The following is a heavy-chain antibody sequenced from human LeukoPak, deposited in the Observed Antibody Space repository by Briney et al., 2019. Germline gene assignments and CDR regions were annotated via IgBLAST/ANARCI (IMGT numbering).Heavy chain of an antibody. Sequence: ASVKVSCKASGYTFTSYGISWLRQAPGQGLEWMGYINTDSGHAQYAQMIQGRVTVTTDTSTSTAYLELTSLASDDTAVYYCARVGDCGEASCHDFYYYYYMDVWGGGTTVTVSS. CDR3: ARVGDCGEASCHDFYYYYYMDV. D-gene: IGHD2-2*01. CDR2: INTDSGHA. J-gene: IGHJ6*03. V-gene: IGHV1-18*01. CDR1: GYTFTSYG.